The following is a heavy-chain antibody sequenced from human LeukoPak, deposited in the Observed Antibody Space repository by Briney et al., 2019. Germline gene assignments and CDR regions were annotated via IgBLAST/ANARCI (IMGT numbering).Heavy chain of an antibody. V-gene: IGHV3-23*01. CDR2: ISGSGGST. CDR3: AKDPYGGYAYYFDY. Sequence: PGGSLRPSCAASGFTFSSYAMSWVRQAPGKGLEWVSAISGSGGSTYYADSVKGRFTISRDNSKNTLYLQMNSLRAEDTAVYYCAKDPYGGYAYYFDYWGQGTLVTVSS. J-gene: IGHJ4*02. D-gene: IGHD5-12*01. CDR1: GFTFSSYA.